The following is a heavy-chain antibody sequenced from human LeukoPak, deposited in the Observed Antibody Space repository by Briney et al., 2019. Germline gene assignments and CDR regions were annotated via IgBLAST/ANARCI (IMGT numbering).Heavy chain of an antibody. Sequence: GGSLRLSCAASGFTFSSYAMSWVRQAPGKGLEWVSSIIGSGGSTYYADSVKGRFTISRDNSKNTLYLQMNSLRPEDTAVYYCAKGNGFCSVTSCSYYYYMDVWGKGTTVTVSS. CDR1: GFTFSSYA. CDR2: IIGSGGST. V-gene: IGHV3-23*01. D-gene: IGHD2-2*01. CDR3: AKGNGFCSVTSCSYYYYMDV. J-gene: IGHJ6*03.